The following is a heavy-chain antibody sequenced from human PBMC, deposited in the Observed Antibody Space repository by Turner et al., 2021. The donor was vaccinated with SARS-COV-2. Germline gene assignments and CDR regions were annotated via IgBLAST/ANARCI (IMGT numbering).Heavy chain of an antibody. V-gene: IGHV1-2*02. J-gene: IGHJ4*02. CDR3: ARSIVVVPAAISY. CDR1: GYTFTGYY. Sequence: QEQLVHSGAAVKKLGASVKVSCKASGYTFTGYYMHWVRQAPGQGLGWMGWINPSSGGTNYAQKFQGRVTMTRDMSISTANMGLSRLRSDDTAVYYCARSIVVVPAAISYWGQGTLVTVSS. CDR2: INPSSGGT. D-gene: IGHD2-2*02.